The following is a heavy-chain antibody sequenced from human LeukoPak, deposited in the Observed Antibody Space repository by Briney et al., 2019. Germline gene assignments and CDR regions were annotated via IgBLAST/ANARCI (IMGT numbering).Heavy chain of an antibody. CDR3: AKDRGTSLCDAFDI. J-gene: IGHJ3*02. D-gene: IGHD6-25*01. Sequence: GGSLRLSCAASGFTFSNYGMSWVRQAPGKGLEWVSVISDSGGSTYYADSVKGRFTISRDNSKNTLYLQMNSLRAEDTAVYYCAKDRGTSLCDAFDIWGQGTIVTVSS. CDR2: ISDSGGST. CDR1: GFTFSNYG. V-gene: IGHV3-23*01.